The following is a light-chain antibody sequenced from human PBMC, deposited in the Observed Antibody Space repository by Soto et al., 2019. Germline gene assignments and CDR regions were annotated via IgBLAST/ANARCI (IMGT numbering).Light chain of an antibody. CDR3: QQYNNWPPGT. V-gene: IGKV3-15*01. Sequence: EIVLTQSPGTLSLSPGERATLSCRASQSVSSSYFAWYQQKPGQAPRLLIYGASTRATGIPARFSGSGSGTEFTLTISSLQSEDFAVYYCQQYNNWPPGTFGQGTKVDI. CDR1: QSVSSSY. J-gene: IGKJ1*01. CDR2: GAS.